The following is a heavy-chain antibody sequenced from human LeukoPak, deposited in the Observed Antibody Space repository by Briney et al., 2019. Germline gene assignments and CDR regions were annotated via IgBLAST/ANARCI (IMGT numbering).Heavy chain of an antibody. CDR2: IYYSGST. Sequence: SETLSLTCTVSGGSISSYYWGWIRQPPGKGLEWIGYIYYSGSTNYNPSLKSRVTISVDTSKNQSSLKLSSVTAADTAVYYCARPYCSSTSCYGWFDPWGQGTLVTVSS. CDR3: ARPYCSSTSCYGWFDP. J-gene: IGHJ5*02. D-gene: IGHD2-2*01. V-gene: IGHV4-59*01. CDR1: GGSISSYY.